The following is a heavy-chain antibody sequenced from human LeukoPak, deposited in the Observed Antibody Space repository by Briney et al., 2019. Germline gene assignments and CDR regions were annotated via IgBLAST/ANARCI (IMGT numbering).Heavy chain of an antibody. CDR2: IKQDGSEK. Sequence: PGGSLRLSCAASGFTFSSYWMSWVRQAPGKGLEWVANIKQDGSEKYYVDSVKGRFTISRDNAKNSLYLQMNSLRAEDTAVYYCARDRLENAGDDAFDIWGQGTMVTVSS. J-gene: IGHJ3*02. CDR1: GFTFSSYW. D-gene: IGHD3-16*01. V-gene: IGHV3-7*01. CDR3: ARDRLENAGDDAFDI.